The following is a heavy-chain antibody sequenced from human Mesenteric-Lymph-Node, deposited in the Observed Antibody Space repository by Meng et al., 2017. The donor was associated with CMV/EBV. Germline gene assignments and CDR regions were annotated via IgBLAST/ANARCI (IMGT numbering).Heavy chain of an antibody. CDR3: ARALGAVAAVVDY. Sequence: GESLKISCAASGFTVSSYFMSWVRQAPGKGLEGLEWVSIIYSGGHTIYADSVKGRFTISRDNSKNTLYLQMNSLRVEDTALYYCARALGAVAAVVDYWGQGTLVTVSS. J-gene: IGHJ4*02. CDR2: IYSGGHT. CDR1: GFTVSSYF. D-gene: IGHD6-13*01. V-gene: IGHV3-66*02.